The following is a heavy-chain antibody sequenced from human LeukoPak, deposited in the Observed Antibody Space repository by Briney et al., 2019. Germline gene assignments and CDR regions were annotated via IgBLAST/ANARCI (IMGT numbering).Heavy chain of an antibody. CDR3: ARDTRRSGRPIFDY. V-gene: IGHV3-21*04. D-gene: IGHD2-15*01. J-gene: IGHJ4*02. CDR2: ISSSSSYI. Sequence: GGSLRLSCAASGFTFSSYSMNWVRQAPGKGLEWVSSISSSSSYIYYADSVKGRFTISRDNAKNSLYLQMNSLRAEDTAVYYCARDTRRSGRPIFDYWGQGTLVTVSS. CDR1: GFTFSSYS.